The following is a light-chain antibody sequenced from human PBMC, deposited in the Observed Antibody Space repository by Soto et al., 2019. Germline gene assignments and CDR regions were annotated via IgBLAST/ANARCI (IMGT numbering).Light chain of an antibody. J-gene: IGLJ2*01. CDR1: SGSIASNY. V-gene: IGLV6-57*04. CDR2: EDN. Sequence: NFMLTQPHSVSESPGKTVTISCTRSSGSIASNYVHWYQQRPGSAPTSVIFEDNRRPSGVPDRFSGSIDSSSNSASLTISGLKTEDEADYYCQSHDSNFHFVVFGGGTKLTVL. CDR3: QSHDSNFHFVV.